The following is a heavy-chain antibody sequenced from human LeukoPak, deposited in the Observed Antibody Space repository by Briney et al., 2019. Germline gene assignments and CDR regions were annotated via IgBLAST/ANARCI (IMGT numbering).Heavy chain of an antibody. D-gene: IGHD1-26*01. V-gene: IGHV4-38-2*02. Sequence: SETLSLTCTVSGYSISSGYYWGWIRQPPGKGLEWIGSIYHSGSTYYNPSLKSRVTISVDTSKNQFSLKLSSVTATDTAVYYCARWGATLDYWGQGTLVTVSS. CDR2: IYHSGST. CDR3: ARWGATLDY. J-gene: IGHJ4*02. CDR1: GYSISSGYY.